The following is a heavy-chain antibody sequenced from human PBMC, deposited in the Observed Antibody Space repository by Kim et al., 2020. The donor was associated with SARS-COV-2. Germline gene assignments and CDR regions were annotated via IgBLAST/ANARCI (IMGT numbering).Heavy chain of an antibody. CDR2: INAGNGNT. V-gene: IGHV1-3*01. Sequence: ASVKVSCKASGYTFSSYAMHWVRQAPGQRLEWMGWINAGNGNTKYSKKFQGRVTITRDTSASTAYMELSSLRSKDTAVYYCARSWFGESYYYYGMDVWGQGTTVTVSS. D-gene: IGHD3-10*01. CDR3: ARSWFGESYYYYGMDV. J-gene: IGHJ6*02. CDR1: GYTFSSYA.